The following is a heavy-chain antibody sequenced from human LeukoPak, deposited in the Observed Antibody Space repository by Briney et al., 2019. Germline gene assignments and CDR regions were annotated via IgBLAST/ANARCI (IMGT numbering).Heavy chain of an antibody. J-gene: IGHJ4*02. V-gene: IGHV3-30*18. D-gene: IGHD1-1*01. CDR1: GFTFSSYG. CDR2: ISYDGSNK. Sequence: GRSLRLSCAASGFTFSSYGMHWVRQAPGKGLEWVAVISYDGSNKYYADSVKGRFTISRDNSKNTLYLQMNSLRAEDTAVYYYAKVGTTGTEYYFDYWGQGTLVTVSS. CDR3: AKVGTTGTEYYFDY.